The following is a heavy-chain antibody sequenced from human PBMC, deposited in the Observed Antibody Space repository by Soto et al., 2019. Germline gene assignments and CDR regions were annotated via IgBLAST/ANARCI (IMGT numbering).Heavy chain of an antibody. D-gene: IGHD6-13*01. CDR3: ARSPRSSPYFDY. J-gene: IGHJ4*02. CDR2: IYPGDHET. CDR1: GYTFSNFW. V-gene: IGHV5-51*01. Sequence: PGESLKISCQCSGYTFSNFWIGWVRQLPRKGLEWMGIIYPGDHETRYSPSFHGKVTISADKSINTAYLQWNSLEASDTAFYFCARSPRSSPYFDYWGQGAPVTVSS.